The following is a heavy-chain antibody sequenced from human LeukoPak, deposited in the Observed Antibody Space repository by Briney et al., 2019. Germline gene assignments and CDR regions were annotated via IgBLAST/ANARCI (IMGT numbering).Heavy chain of an antibody. V-gene: IGHV1-18*04. CDR3: ARDLALLGGYFDY. CDR2: ISAYNGNT. CDR1: GYTFTSYY. Sequence: GASVKVSCKASGYTFTSYYMHWVRQAPGQGLEWMGWISAYNGNTNYAQKLQGRVTMTTDTSTSTAYMELRSLRSDDTAVFYCARDLALLGGYFDYWGQGTLVTVSS. D-gene: IGHD1-26*01. J-gene: IGHJ4*02.